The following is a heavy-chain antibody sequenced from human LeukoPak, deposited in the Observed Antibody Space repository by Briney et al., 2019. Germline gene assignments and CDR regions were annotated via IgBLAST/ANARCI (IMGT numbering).Heavy chain of an antibody. D-gene: IGHD3-3*01. V-gene: IGHV1-8*01. CDR2: MNPNSGNT. J-gene: IGHJ6*03. Sequence: ASVKVSCKASGYTFTSYDINWVRQATGQGLEWMGWMNPNSGNTGYAQKFQGRVTMTRNTSISTAYMELSSLGSEDTAVYYCARGGMGYDFWSGPAFYYYYMDVWGKGTTVTVSS. CDR1: GYTFTSYD. CDR3: ARGGMGYDFWSGPAFYYYYMDV.